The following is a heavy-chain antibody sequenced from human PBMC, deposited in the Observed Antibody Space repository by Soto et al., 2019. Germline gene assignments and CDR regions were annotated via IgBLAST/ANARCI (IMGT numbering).Heavy chain of an antibody. V-gene: IGHV4-61*01. D-gene: IGHD3-22*01. J-gene: IGHJ3*02. CDR3: ARHLLLYYYDSSGYYLRDAFDI. CDR1: GGSVNIGTYY. Sequence: SETLSLTCTVPGGSVNIGTYYWSWIRQPPGKGLEWIGFIHYSGSTNYNPSLKSRVTISVDTSKNQFSLKLSSVTAADTAVYYCARHLLLYYYDSSGYYLRDAFDIWGQGTMVTVSS. CDR2: IHYSGST.